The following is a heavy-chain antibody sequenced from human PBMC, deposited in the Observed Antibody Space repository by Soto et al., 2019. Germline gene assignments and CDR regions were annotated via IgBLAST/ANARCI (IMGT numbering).Heavy chain of an antibody. J-gene: IGHJ3*02. CDR1: GGCISSGGYS. CDR2: IYHTGSA. V-gene: IGHV4-30-2*01. Sequence: SETLSLTCAVSGGCISSGGYSWNWIRQAPGKGLEWIGYIYHTGSAYYNPSLKSRVTISVDSSENQFSLKLSSVTAADTAIYYCATATQYVFDNSGYPTGPHFAFDIWGQGTKVTVS. CDR3: ATATQYVFDNSGYPTGPHFAFDI. D-gene: IGHD3-22*01.